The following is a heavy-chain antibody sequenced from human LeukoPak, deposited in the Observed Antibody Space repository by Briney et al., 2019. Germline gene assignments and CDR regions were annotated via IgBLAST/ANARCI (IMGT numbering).Heavy chain of an antibody. J-gene: IGHJ4*02. CDR1: GGSISSGFY. CDR2: IYHSGST. V-gene: IGHV4-38-2*02. D-gene: IGHD3-16*01. Sequence: PSETLSLTCAVSGGSISSGFYWGWIRQPPGKGLEWIGSIYHSGSTYSNPSLRSRVTTSIDTSNNQFSLMLGSVTAADTAVYYCARDAVNYGIDYWGQGTLVTVSS. CDR3: ARDAVNYGIDY.